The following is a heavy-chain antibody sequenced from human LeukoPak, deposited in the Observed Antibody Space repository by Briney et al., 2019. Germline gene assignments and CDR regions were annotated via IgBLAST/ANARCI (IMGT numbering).Heavy chain of an antibody. CDR2: ISGSGGST. CDR3: ATPYSSSPKDVYYYYGMDV. V-gene: IGHV3-23*01. Sequence: PGGSLRLSCAASGFTFSSYAMSWVRQAPGKGLEWVSAISGSGGSTYYADSVKGRFAISRDNPKNTLYLQMNSLRAEDTAVYYCATPYSSSPKDVYYYYGMDVWGQGTTVTVSS. J-gene: IGHJ6*02. D-gene: IGHD6-6*01. CDR1: GFTFSSYA.